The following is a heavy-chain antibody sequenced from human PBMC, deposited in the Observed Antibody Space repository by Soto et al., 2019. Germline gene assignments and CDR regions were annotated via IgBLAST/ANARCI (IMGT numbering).Heavy chain of an antibody. CDR1: GGTFSSYA. CDR3: ARTKDIVVVPAAMGDYYYGMDV. J-gene: IGHJ6*02. CDR2: IIPIFGTA. V-gene: IGHV1-69*01. Sequence: QVQLVQSGAEVKKPGSSVKVSCKASGGTFSSYAISWVRQAPGQGLEWMGGIIPIFGTANYAQKFQGRVTITADESTSTAYMELSSLRSEDTAVYYCARTKDIVVVPAAMGDYYYGMDVWGQGTTVTVSS. D-gene: IGHD2-2*01.